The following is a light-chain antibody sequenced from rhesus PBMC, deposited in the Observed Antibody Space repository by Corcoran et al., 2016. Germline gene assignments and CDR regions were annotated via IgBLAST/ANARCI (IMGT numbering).Light chain of an antibody. CDR1: QGISRW. J-gene: IGKJ1*01. Sequence: DIQMTQSPSSLSASVGDKVTITCRASQGISRWLAWYQQKPGKAPKLLSNKASGLQSGVPSRFSGSGSGTDVTFTIRSLQPKDFAAYYCLQYSGSRTFVQGAKVEI. CDR2: KAS. CDR3: LQYSGSRT. V-gene: IGKV1-22*01.